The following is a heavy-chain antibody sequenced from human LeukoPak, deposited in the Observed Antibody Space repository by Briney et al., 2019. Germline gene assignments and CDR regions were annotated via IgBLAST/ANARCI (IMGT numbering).Heavy chain of an antibody. CDR3: AKGKWGLTINNFDV. CDR2: IYYSGST. D-gene: IGHD3-9*01. CDR1: GGSISSSSYY. J-gene: IGHJ3*01. Sequence: PSETLSLTCTVSGGSISSSSYYWGWIRQPPGKGLEWIGSIYYSGSTYYNPSLKSRVTISVDTSKNQFSLKLSSVTAADTAVYYCAKGKWGLTINNFDVWGQGTMVTVSS. V-gene: IGHV4-39*07.